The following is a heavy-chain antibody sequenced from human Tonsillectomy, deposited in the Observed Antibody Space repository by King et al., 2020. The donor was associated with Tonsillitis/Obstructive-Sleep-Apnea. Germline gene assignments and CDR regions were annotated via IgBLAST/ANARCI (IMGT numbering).Heavy chain of an antibody. Sequence: VQLVESGGGMVQPGRSLRLSCAASGFTFSNYAMHWVRQAPGKGLEWVAFISFDGRHKYYADSLKGRFTISRDNSKNTLYLQMNSLRAEDTAVYYCARETFVEIRGGRWFDPWGQGTLVTVSS. CDR2: ISFDGRHK. J-gene: IGHJ5*02. CDR3: ARETFVEIRGGRWFDP. V-gene: IGHV3-30*04. D-gene: IGHD3-16*01. CDR1: GFTFSNYA.